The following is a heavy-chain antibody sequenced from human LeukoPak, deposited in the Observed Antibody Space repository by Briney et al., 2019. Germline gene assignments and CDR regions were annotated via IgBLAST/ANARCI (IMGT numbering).Heavy chain of an antibody. V-gene: IGHV1-2*02. CDR3: ARADLSPTYDYVWGSYRYGYFDY. CDR1: GYTFTGYY. D-gene: IGHD3-16*02. CDR2: ISRNSGGT. J-gene: IGHJ4*02. Sequence: GASVKVSCQASGYTFTGYYMHWVRQAPGQGLEWMGWISRNSGGTNYAQKFQGRVTMTRDTSISTVYMELSRLRSDDTAVYYCARADLSPTYDYVWGSYRYGYFDYWGQGTLVTVSS.